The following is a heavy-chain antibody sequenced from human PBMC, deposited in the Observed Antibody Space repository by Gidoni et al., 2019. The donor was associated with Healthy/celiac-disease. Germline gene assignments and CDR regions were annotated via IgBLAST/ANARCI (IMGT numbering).Heavy chain of an antibody. J-gene: IGHJ4*02. V-gene: IGHV3-30-3*01. CDR1: GFTFSSYA. CDR3: ARDWRQWELHSVFDY. D-gene: IGHD1-26*01. Sequence: QVQLVESGGGVVQPGRSLRLSCAASGFTFSSYAMHWVRQAPGKGLEWVAVISYDGSNKYYADSVKGRFTISRDNSKNTLYLQMNSLRAEDTAVYYCARDWRQWELHSVFDYWGQGTLVTVSS. CDR2: ISYDGSNK.